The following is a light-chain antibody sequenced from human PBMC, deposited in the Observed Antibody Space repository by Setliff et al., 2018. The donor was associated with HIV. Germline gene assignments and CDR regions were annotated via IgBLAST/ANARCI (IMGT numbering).Light chain of an antibody. CDR2: EVS. CDR1: SADVGVYDF. V-gene: IGLV2-8*01. Sequence: AQSQPASVSGSPGQSIFISCTGTSADVGVYDFVSWYQQHPGKAPKLMIYEVSKRPSGVPDRFSGSKSGNTASLTVSGLQAEDEADYYCSSYAGSNNYVFGTGTKVTVL. CDR3: SSYAGSNNYV. J-gene: IGLJ1*01.